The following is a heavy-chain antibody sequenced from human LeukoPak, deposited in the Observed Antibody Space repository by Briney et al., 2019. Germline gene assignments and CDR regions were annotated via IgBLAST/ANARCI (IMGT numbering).Heavy chain of an antibody. Sequence: SETLSLTCAVYGGSFSSYYWSWIRQPPGKGLEWIGEINHSGSTNYNPSLKSRVTISVDTSKNQFSLKLSSVTAADTAVYYCARKTDSYGYFGSDWFDPWGQGTLVSVSS. CDR1: GGSFSSYY. D-gene: IGHD5-18*01. J-gene: IGHJ5*02. V-gene: IGHV4-34*01. CDR3: ARKTDSYGYFGSDWFDP. CDR2: INHSGST.